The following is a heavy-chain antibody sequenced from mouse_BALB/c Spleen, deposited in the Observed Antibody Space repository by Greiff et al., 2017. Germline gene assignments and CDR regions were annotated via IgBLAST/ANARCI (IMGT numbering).Heavy chain of an antibody. V-gene: IGHV5-17*02. CDR3: ARNGDGYFDV. CDR1: GFTFSSFG. D-gene: IGHD4-1*01. Sequence: VQLKESGGGLVQPGGSRKLSCAASGFTFSSFGMHWVRQAPEKGLEWVAYISSGSSTIYYADTVTGRFTISRDNPKNTLFLQMTSLRSEDTAMYYCARNGDGYFDVWGAGTTVTVAA. J-gene: IGHJ1*01. CDR2: ISSGSSTI.